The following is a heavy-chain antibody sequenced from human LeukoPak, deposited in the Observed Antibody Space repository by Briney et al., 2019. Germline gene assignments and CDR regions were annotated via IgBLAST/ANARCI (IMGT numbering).Heavy chain of an antibody. J-gene: IGHJ6*03. CDR3: VRDRHTAMVYYYYYMDV. Sequence: GGSLRLSCAGSGFTFSNYSINWVRQAPGKGLEWVSSISPSSHYIYYADSVRGRFTISRDNARNSLYLQMNSLRDEDTAVYYCVRDRHTAMVYYYYYMDVWGTGTTVTVSS. D-gene: IGHD5-18*01. CDR2: ISPSSHYI. V-gene: IGHV3-21*04. CDR1: GFTFSNYS.